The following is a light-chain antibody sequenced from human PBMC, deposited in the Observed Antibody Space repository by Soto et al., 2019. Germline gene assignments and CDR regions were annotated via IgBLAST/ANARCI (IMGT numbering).Light chain of an antibody. Sequence: DIVMTQSPDSLAVSLGERATINCKSSQTVFYSSTNKNYLAWYQQKPGQPPKLLIYWASTREFGVPDRFSGSGSGADFTLTISSLQAEDVAVYYCQQYYGTPPTCRGGTKVEIK. J-gene: IGKJ4*01. CDR1: QTVFYSSTNKNY. CDR2: WAS. V-gene: IGKV4-1*01. CDR3: QQYYGTPPT.